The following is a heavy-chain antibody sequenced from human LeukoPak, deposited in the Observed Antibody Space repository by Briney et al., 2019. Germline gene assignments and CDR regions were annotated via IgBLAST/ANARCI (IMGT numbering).Heavy chain of an antibody. Sequence: GGSLRLSCAASGFTFSSYEMNWVRQAPGKGLEWVSYISSSGSTIYYADSVKGRFTISRDNAKNSLYLQMNSLRAEDTAVYYCARRIVGATFDYWGQGTLVTVSS. J-gene: IGHJ4*02. CDR1: GFTFSSYE. D-gene: IGHD1-26*01. CDR3: ARRIVGATFDY. V-gene: IGHV3-48*03. CDR2: ISSSGSTI.